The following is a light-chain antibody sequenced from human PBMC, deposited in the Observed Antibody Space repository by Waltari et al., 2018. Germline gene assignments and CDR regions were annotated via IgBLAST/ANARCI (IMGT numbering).Light chain of an antibody. J-gene: IGKJ2*01. CDR1: ESVNRH. Sequence: IQVTQSPSTLSASVGDRVNITCRTNESVNRHLAWYQQKPGRAPNLLIYKASTLEPGAPSKFSGSGSGTEFSLTITNLQRDDFATYFCQHYDSYQYAFGPGTKLEIK. CDR3: QHYDSYQYA. CDR2: KAS. V-gene: IGKV1-5*03.